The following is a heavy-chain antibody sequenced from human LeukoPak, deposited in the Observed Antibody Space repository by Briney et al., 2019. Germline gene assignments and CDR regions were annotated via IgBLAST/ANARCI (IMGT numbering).Heavy chain of an antibody. Sequence: SETLSLTCAVSGASISSSYWSWIRQPPGKGLEWIGYINYSGNTKYNPSLESRVTISVDASNNQFSLRLSSVTAADTAFYYCARGCYTSRGYSNTFDIWGQGPLVTVSS. CDR1: GASISSSY. CDR3: ARGCYTSRGYSNTFDI. J-gene: IGHJ3*02. V-gene: IGHV4-59*01. CDR2: INYSGNT. D-gene: IGHD3-22*01.